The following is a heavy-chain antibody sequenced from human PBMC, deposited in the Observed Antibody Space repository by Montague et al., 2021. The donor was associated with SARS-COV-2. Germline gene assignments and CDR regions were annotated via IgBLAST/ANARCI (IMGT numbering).Heavy chain of an antibody. Sequence: SLRLSCAASGFIFSSYSMNLVRQAPGKGLEWVSSISSSSSYIYYXDSVKVRFTISRDNSKNSLYLQMNSLRAEDTAVYYCARDDYVWGSYRYSQYNCFDPWGQGTLVTVSS. CDR3: ARDDYVWGSYRYSQYNCFDP. CDR2: ISSSSSYI. CDR1: GFIFSSYS. V-gene: IGHV3-21*01. J-gene: IGHJ5*02. D-gene: IGHD3-16*02.